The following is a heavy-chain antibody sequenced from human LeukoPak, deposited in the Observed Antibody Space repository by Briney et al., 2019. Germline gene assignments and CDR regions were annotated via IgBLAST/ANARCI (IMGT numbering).Heavy chain of an antibody. J-gene: IGHJ4*02. V-gene: IGHV1-2*02. CDR2: INPNSGGT. D-gene: IGHD2-2*01. CDR1: GYTFTSYA. Sequence: GASVKVSCKASGYTFTSYAMNRVRQAPGQGLEWMGWINPNSGGTNYAQKFQGRVTMTRDTSISTAYMELSRLRSDDTAVYYCARTPPLIRYCSSTSCLRHFDYWGQGTLVTVSS. CDR3: ARTPPLIRYCSSTSCLRHFDY.